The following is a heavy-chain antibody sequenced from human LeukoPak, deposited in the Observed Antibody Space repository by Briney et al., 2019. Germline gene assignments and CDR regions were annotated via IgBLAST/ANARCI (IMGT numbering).Heavy chain of an antibody. J-gene: IGHJ5*02. D-gene: IGHD3-10*01. CDR3: ARHFEGPGYFGPGSYFGNWFDP. CDR1: GGAITGYY. Sequence: SETLSLTCTVSGGAITGYYWTWIRQPPGKGLEWIAYIYYSGSTKYNPSLKSRVTISVDTSRNQFSLILSSVTAADTAMYYCARHFEGPGYFGPGSYFGNWFDPWGQGTLVTVSS. V-gene: IGHV4-59*08. CDR2: IYYSGST.